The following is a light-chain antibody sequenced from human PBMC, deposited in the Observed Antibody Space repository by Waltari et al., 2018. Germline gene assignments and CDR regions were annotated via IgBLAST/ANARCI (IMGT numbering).Light chain of an antibody. Sequence: QSALTQPASVSGSPGQSITISCTGTSSDVGGYDYVSWYQQHPGKAPKLILYDVSNRPLEVSHGFSGSKSGNTASLTISGLQADDEAEYYCGSYTSSTTLAFGTGTKVTVL. V-gene: IGLV2-14*03. CDR3: GSYTSSTTLA. J-gene: IGLJ1*01. CDR2: DVS. CDR1: SSDVGGYDY.